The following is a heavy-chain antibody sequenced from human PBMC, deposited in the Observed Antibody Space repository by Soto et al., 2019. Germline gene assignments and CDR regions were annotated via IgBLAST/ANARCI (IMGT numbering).Heavy chain of an antibody. V-gene: IGHV4-31*03. CDR3: AREHNDFNEAVDV. D-gene: IGHD2-21*01. CDR2: VYSSGRT. Sequence: QLQLQESGPRLVRPSQTLSLTCSVSRGSITSGGYYWVWIRQLPGKGLEWVAYVYSSGRTNCNPSLARRLSISLYNCKRKLSMLLSCVTIAVTAINYCAREHNDFNEAVDVWGQG. J-gene: IGHJ6*01. CDR1: RGSITSGGYY.